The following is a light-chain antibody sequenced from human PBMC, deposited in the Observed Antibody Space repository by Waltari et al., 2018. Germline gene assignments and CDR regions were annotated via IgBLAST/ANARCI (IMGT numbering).Light chain of an antibody. Sequence: EIVLTQSPATLSLSPGERATLSCGASQSVSSSSLAWYQQKPGLAPRLLIYDASSRATGIPDRFSGSGSGTDFTLTISRLEPEDFAVYYCQQYGSSPTFGQGTKLEIK. J-gene: IGKJ2*01. V-gene: IGKV3D-20*01. CDR2: DAS. CDR1: QSVSSSS. CDR3: QQYGSSPT.